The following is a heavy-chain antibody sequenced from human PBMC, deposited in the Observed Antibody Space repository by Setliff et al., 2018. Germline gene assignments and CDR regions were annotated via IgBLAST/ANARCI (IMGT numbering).Heavy chain of an antibody. Sequence: SETLSLTCAVSGGSISTDPYFWTWIRQHPVKGLEWIGYISYSGRTSYNPSLYSRITVSLDRSKNQFSLQLTSVTAADTAMYYCARYFSRLPQLGIYGWLDSWGQGTLVTVSS. V-gene: IGHV4-31*11. CDR1: GGSISTDPYF. D-gene: IGHD7-27*01. CDR2: ISYSGRT. CDR3: ARYFSRLPQLGIYGWLDS. J-gene: IGHJ4*02.